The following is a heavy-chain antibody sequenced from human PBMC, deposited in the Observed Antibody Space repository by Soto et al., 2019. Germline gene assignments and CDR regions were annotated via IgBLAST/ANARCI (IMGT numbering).Heavy chain of an antibody. CDR1: GFTFSSYA. CDR2: ISGSGGST. Sequence: GGSLRLSCAASGFTFSSYAMSWVRQAPGKGLEWVSAISGSGGSTYYADSVKGRFTISRDNSKNTLYLQMNSLRAEDTAVYYCAKDSVTYYYGSGSLGYYMDVWGKGTTVTVSS. CDR3: AKDSVTYYYGSGSLGYYMDV. V-gene: IGHV3-23*01. J-gene: IGHJ6*03. D-gene: IGHD3-10*01.